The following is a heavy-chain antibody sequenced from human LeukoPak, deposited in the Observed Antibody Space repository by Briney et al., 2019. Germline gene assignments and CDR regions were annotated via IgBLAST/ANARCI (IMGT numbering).Heavy chain of an antibody. Sequence: ASVEVSCKASGYTFTSYDINWVRQATGQGLEWMGWMNPNSGNTGYAQKLQGRVTMTTDTSTSTAYMELRSLRSDDTAVYYCARLNINGGENWFDPWGQGTLVTVSS. V-gene: IGHV1-8*01. CDR3: ARLNINGGENWFDP. D-gene: IGHD3-16*01. CDR1: GYTFTSYD. J-gene: IGHJ5*02. CDR2: MNPNSGNT.